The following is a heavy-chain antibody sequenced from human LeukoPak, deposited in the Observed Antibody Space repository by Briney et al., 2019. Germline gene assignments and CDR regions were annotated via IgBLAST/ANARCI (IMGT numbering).Heavy chain of an antibody. CDR2: ISDSGGST. J-gene: IGHJ3*02. V-gene: IGHV3-23*01. Sequence: HPGGSLRLTCEPSGFTFSRFAMTWVRQAPGKGLEWVSAISDSGGSTYYADSVKGRFTISRDNSKNTLYLQMNSLRAEDTAVFYCAKVRYSYDFNDAFDIWGQGTMVTVSS. D-gene: IGHD5-18*01. CDR3: AKVRYSYDFNDAFDI. CDR1: GFTFSRFA.